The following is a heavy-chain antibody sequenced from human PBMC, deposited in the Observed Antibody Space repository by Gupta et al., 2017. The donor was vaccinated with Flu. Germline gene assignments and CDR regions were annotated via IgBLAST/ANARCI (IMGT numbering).Heavy chain of an antibody. CDR1: GFTFRSYW. Sequence: EEQLVESGGGLVQPGWSLSLSCAASGFTFRSYWMDWVRQAPGKGLEWVANIAADDSVKNYADSVKGRFTISRDDAKNSLYLQMNSLRAEDTAVYYCVRNRGWQQFDYWGQGALVTVSS. CDR2: IAADDSVK. J-gene: IGHJ4*02. V-gene: IGHV3-7*01. D-gene: IGHD5-24*01. CDR3: VRNRGWQQFDY.